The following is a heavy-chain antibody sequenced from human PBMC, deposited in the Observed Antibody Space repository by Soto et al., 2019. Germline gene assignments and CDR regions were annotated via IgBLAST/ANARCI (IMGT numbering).Heavy chain of an antibody. CDR1: GGTFSSYA. CDR3: AREKAGTSAFDI. D-gene: IGHD6-13*01. V-gene: IGHV1-69*13. Sequence: SVKVSCKASGGTFSSYAISWVRQAPGQGLEWMGGIIPIFGTANYAQKFQSRVTITADESTSTAYMGLSSLRSEDTAVYYCAREKAGTSAFDIWGQGTMVTVSS. J-gene: IGHJ3*02. CDR2: IIPIFGTA.